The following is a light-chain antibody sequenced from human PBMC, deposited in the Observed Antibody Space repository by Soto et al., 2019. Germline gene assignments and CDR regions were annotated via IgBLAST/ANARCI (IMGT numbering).Light chain of an antibody. V-gene: IGKV1-5*03. J-gene: IGKJ4*02. Sequence: DIRMTQSPSTLYASVGDRVTMTSRASQAISSRLAWYQQKPGKAPKLLIYKKFILEGRVASRFSGSGSGTEFTLTISCLQPDDLTISYCRHYDTYSPFGGGTTVAI. CDR2: KKF. CDR3: RHYDTYSP. CDR1: QAISSR.